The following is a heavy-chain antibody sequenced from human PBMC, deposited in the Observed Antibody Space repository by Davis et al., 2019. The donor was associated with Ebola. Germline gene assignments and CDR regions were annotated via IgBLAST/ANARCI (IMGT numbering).Heavy chain of an antibody. Sequence: GESLKISCAASGFTFSNAWMSWVRQAPGKGLEWVGRIKSKTDGGTTDYAAPVKGRFTISRDDSKNTLYLQMNSLKTEDTAVYYCTTDDYGGNSPFWYFDLWGQGTLVTVSS. D-gene: IGHD4-23*01. V-gene: IGHV3-15*01. CDR1: GFTFSNAW. CDR3: TTDDYGGNSPFWYFDL. J-gene: IGHJ2*01. CDR2: IKSKTDGGTT.